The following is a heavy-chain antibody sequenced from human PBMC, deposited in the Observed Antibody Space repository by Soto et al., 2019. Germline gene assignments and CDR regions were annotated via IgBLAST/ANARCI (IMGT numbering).Heavy chain of an antibody. Sequence: QVQLVQSGAEVKKPGSSVKVSCKASGGTFSSYAISWVRQAPGQGLEWMGGIIPIFGTANYAQKFQGRGTITADESTSTAYMGLSSLRSEDTAVYYCARHIAAAGTYYYYGIDVWGQGTTVTVSS. CDR1: GGTFSSYA. CDR3: ARHIAAAGTYYYYGIDV. D-gene: IGHD6-13*01. J-gene: IGHJ6*02. CDR2: IIPIFGTA. V-gene: IGHV1-69*01.